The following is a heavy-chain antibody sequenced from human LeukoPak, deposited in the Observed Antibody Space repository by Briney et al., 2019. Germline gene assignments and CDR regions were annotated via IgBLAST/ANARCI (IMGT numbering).Heavy chain of an antibody. Sequence: GGSLRLSCAASGFTVSSNYVSWVRQAPGKGLEWVSVIYSGGSTYYADSVKGRFTISRDNSKNTLYLQMNSLRAEDTAVYYCARDVGSAAAFDIWGQGTMVTVSS. J-gene: IGHJ3*02. CDR3: ARDVGSAAAFDI. CDR2: IYSGGST. D-gene: IGHD3-10*01. CDR1: GFTVSSNY. V-gene: IGHV3-66*01.